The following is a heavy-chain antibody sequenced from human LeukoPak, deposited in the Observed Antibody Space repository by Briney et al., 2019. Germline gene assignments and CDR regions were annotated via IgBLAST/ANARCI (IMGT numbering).Heavy chain of an antibody. V-gene: IGHV1-2*02. CDR3: ARMPYARLWFYGMDV. CDR2: VNPNSGGT. CDR1: GDTFTDYY. J-gene: IGHJ6*02. D-gene: IGHD3-10*01. Sequence: ASVKVSCKASGDTFTDYYMHWVRQAPGQGLEWMGWVNPNSGGTNYGQKFQGRVTMTRDTSVTTVYMELSRLTSDDTAVYYCARMPYARLWFYGMDVWGHGTTVAVSS.